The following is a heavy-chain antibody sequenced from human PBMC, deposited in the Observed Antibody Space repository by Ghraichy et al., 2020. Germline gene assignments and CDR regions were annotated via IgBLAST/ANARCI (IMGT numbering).Heavy chain of an antibody. CDR1: GGSISSYY. CDR2: IYYSGST. D-gene: IGHD3-3*01. V-gene: IGHV4-59*01. J-gene: IGHJ5*02. Sequence: SETLSLTCTVSGGSISSYYWSWIRQPPGKGLEWIGYIYYSGSTNYNPSLKSRVTISVDTSKNQFSLKLSSVTAADTAVYYCASSGGSGYYGWFDPWGQGTLVTVSS. CDR3: ASSGGSGYYGWFDP.